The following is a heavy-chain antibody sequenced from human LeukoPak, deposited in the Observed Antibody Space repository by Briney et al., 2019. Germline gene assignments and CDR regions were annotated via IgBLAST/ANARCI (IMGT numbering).Heavy chain of an antibody. CDR1: GFTFSTYS. CDR2: ISSSGRIM. V-gene: IGHV3-48*04. D-gene: IGHD6-19*01. CDR3: AGGAGWLVDY. J-gene: IGHJ4*02. Sequence: GGSLRLSCAASGFTFSTYSMNWVRQAPGKGLEWVSYISSSGRIMYYGDSVKGRFTISRDNAKNSLYLQMNSLRAEDTAVYYCAGGAGWLVDYWGQGTLVTVSS.